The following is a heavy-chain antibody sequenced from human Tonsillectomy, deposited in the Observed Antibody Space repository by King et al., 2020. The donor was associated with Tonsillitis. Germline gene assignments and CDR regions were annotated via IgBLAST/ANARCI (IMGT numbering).Heavy chain of an antibody. D-gene: IGHD2-15*01. J-gene: IGHJ4*02. CDR2: IKEDGSEK. V-gene: IGHV3-7*03. CDR3: AAHCSGGSCYPLDC. CDR1: GFTLSSYW. Sequence: VQLVESGGGLVQPGGSLRLSCAASGFTLSSYWMSWVRQAPGKGLEWVANIKEDGSEKYYVDSVKGRFTISRDNAKNSLYLQMNSLRAEDTAVYYCAAHCSGGSCYPLDCWGQGTLVTVSS.